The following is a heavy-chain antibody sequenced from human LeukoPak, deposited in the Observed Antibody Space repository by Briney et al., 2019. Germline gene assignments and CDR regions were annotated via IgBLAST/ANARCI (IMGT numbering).Heavy chain of an antibody. CDR1: GFTFSRSS. D-gene: IGHD3-22*01. Sequence: GGSLRLSCAASGFTFSRSSMSWVRQAPGKGLEWVSSITASSSYIYYADSVQGRLTISRDNAEKSVYLQMNSLRAEDTAVYYCAREYYYDDNAGNYWGQGTLVTVSS. J-gene: IGHJ4*02. CDR2: ITASSSYI. CDR3: AREYYYDDNAGNY. V-gene: IGHV3-21*01.